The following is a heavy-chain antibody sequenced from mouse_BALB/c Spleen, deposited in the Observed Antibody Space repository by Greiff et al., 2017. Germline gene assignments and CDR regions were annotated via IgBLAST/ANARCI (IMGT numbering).Heavy chain of an antibody. V-gene: IGHV5-17*02. J-gene: IGHJ4*01. CDR3: ARGSYRYDGGYAMDY. D-gene: IGHD2-14*01. CDR2: ISSGSSTI. CDR1: GFTFSSFG. Sequence: EVQGVESGGGLVQPGGSRKLSCAASGFTFSSFGMHWVRQAPEKGLEWVAYISSGSSTIYYADTVKGRFTISRDNPKNTLFLQMTSLRSEDTAMYYCARGSYRYDGGYAMDYWGQGTSVTVSS.